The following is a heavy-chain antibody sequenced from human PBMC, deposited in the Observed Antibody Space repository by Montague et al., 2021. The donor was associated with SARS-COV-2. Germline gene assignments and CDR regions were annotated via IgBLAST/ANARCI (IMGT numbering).Heavy chain of an antibody. D-gene: IGHD2-2*01. Sequence: CAISGDSVAGTRAGWNWIRQSPSRGPEWLGRTYFMSKWTSEYALSVKSRLIISPDTSKNQFSLRLMSVTPDDTAVYYCARAYCSSTSCYPIDYWSQGTLVTVSS. V-gene: IGHV6-1*01. J-gene: IGHJ4*02. CDR2: TYFMSKWTS. CDR1: GDSVAGTRAG. CDR3: ARAYCSSTSCYPIDY.